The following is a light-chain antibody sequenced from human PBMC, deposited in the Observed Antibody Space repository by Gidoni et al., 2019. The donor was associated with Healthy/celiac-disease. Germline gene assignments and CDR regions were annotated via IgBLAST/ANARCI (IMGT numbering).Light chain of an antibody. CDR2: GAS. CDR1: QSVSSSY. Sequence: EIVLTHSPGTLSLSPGESATLSRRASQSVSSSYLAWYQQKPGQVPSLLLYGASSRATGTPDRFSGSGSGTDFTLTISRLEPEDFAVYYCQQYGSSGTFGQGTKVEIK. V-gene: IGKV3-20*01. CDR3: QQYGSSGT. J-gene: IGKJ1*01.